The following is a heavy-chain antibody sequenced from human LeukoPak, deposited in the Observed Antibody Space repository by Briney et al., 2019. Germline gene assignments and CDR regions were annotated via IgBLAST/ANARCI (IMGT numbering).Heavy chain of an antibody. V-gene: IGHV4-61*01. CDR1: GYSISSGYY. D-gene: IGHD5-18*01. CDR3: ARSGYREGADALDI. J-gene: IGHJ3*02. Sequence: PSETLSLTCTVSGYSISSGYYWSWIRQPPGKGLEWIGYIYYSGSTTYNPSLKSRVTISLDTSKNQFSLKLSSVTAADTALYYCARSGYREGADALDIWGQGTMVTVSS. CDR2: IYYSGST.